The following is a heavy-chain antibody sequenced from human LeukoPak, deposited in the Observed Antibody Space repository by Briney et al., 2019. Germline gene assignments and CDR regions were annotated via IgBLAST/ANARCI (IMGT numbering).Heavy chain of an antibody. Sequence: SETLSLTCAVYSGSFSGYFWSWIRQPPGKGLEWIGEVDHNGNIKYNPSLKSRVTISVDTSKTQFSLKLSSVTAADTAVYYCVTGYGGYGDYWGQGTLVTVSS. D-gene: IGHD5-12*01. J-gene: IGHJ4*02. CDR1: SGSFSGYF. CDR2: VDHNGNI. V-gene: IGHV4-34*01. CDR3: VTGYGGYGDY.